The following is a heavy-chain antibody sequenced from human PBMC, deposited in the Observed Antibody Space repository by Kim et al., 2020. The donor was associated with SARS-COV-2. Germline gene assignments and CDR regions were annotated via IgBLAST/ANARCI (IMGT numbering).Heavy chain of an antibody. D-gene: IGHD3-3*01. CDR3: ARASLGFWSGHQIDP. Sequence: SETLSLTCAVYGGSFSGYYWSWIRQPPGKGLEWIGEINHSGSTNYNPSLKSRVTISVDTSKNQFSLKLSSVTAADTAVYYCARASLGFWSGHQIDPWGQGTLVTVSS. CDR1: GGSFSGYY. CDR2: INHSGST. V-gene: IGHV4-34*01. J-gene: IGHJ5*02.